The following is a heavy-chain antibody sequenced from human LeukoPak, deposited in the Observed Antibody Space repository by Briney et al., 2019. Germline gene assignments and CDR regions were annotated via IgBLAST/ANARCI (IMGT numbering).Heavy chain of an antibody. CDR1: GGSISSSSYY. D-gene: IGHD3-3*01. J-gene: IGHJ5*02. Sequence: PSETLSLTCTVSGGSISSSSYYWGWIRQPPGKGLEWIGSIYYSGSTYYNPSLKSRVTISVDTSKNQFSLKPSSVTAADTAVYYCARERGYDFWSGYYAHNWFDPWGQGTLVTVSS. V-gene: IGHV4-39*07. CDR3: ARERGYDFWSGYYAHNWFDP. CDR2: IYYSGST.